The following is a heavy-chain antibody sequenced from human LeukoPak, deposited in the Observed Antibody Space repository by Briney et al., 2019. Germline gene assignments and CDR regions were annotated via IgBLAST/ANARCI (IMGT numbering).Heavy chain of an antibody. D-gene: IGHD2-15*01. J-gene: IGHJ3*02. CDR3: ARRGLGSLDACDI. CDR2: IYYSGST. CDR1: GGSLSSYY. V-gene: IGHV4-59*08. Sequence: SETLSLTCTVSGGSLSSYYWSWIRQPPGKGLEWIGYIYYSGSTNYNPSLKSRVTISVDTSKNQFSLKLSSVTAADTAVYYCARRGLGSLDACDIWGQGTMVTVSS.